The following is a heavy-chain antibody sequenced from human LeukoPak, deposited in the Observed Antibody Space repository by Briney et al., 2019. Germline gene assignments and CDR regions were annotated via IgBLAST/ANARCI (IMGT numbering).Heavy chain of an antibody. V-gene: IGHV4-59*11. Sequence: SETLSLTCTVSGGSINSRHWLSWVRQPPGKGLEWIGYIYYSGSTNYNPSLKSRVTISVDTSKNQFSLKLSSVTAADTAVYYCASGYSGEPGAFDIWGQGTMVTVSS. J-gene: IGHJ3*02. CDR3: ASGYSGEPGAFDI. D-gene: IGHD5-12*01. CDR1: GGSINSRHW. CDR2: IYYSGST.